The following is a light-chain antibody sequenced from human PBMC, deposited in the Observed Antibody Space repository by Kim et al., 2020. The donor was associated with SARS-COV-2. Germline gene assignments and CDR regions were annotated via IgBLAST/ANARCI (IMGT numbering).Light chain of an antibody. Sequence: AYVGDRVTINCRARQDIRNDLGWYQQNPGRAPKRLIYGASSLQSGVPSRFSGSGSGTEFTLKISSLQPEDFATYCCLQHNTYPITFGQGTRLEIK. CDR2: GAS. V-gene: IGKV1-17*01. CDR1: QDIRND. CDR3: LQHNTYPIT. J-gene: IGKJ5*01.